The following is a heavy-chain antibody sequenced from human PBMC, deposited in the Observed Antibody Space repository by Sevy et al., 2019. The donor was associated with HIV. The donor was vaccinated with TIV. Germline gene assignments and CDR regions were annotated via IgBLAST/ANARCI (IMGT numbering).Heavy chain of an antibody. D-gene: IGHD3-10*01. CDR1: GFTFSDYY. V-gene: IGHV3-11*06. J-gene: IGHJ5*01. Sequence: GGSLRLSCAASGFTFSDYYMSWIRQAPGKGLEWIAYISSSSTYTNYTDSVKGRFTISRGNAKNSLYLQMNSLRAEDTAIYYCAREIREFLSPTCFDSWGQGTLVTVSS. CDR3: AREIREFLSPTCFDS. CDR2: ISSSSTYT.